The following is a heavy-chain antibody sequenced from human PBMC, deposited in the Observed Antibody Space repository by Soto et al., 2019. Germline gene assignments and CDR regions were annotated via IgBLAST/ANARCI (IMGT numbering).Heavy chain of an antibody. D-gene: IGHD3-16*01. CDR3: ARNYDYIWGSRSAFDI. J-gene: IGHJ3*02. CDR1: GDSVSINSAA. CDR2: TYYRSKWYN. Sequence: PSQTLSLTCAISGDSVSINSAAWNWIRQSPSRGLEWLGRTYYRSKWYNDYAVSVKSRITINPDTSMNQFSLQLNSVTPEDTAVYYCARNYDYIWGSRSAFDIWGQGTMVTVS. V-gene: IGHV6-1*01.